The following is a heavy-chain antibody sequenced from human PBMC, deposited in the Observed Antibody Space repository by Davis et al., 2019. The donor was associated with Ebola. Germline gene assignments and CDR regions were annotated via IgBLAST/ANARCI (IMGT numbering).Heavy chain of an antibody. CDR3: ARRKSYYYDIAEAFDI. V-gene: IGHV4-59*01. CDR2: IYYSGST. CDR1: GGSISSYY. D-gene: IGHD3-22*01. J-gene: IGHJ3*02. Sequence: SETLSLTCTVSGGSISSYYWSRIRQPPGKGLEWIGYIYYSGSTTYNPSLTSRVTISLDTSKTQFSLKLNSVTAADTAVYYCARRKSYYYDIAEAFDIWGQGTLVTVS.